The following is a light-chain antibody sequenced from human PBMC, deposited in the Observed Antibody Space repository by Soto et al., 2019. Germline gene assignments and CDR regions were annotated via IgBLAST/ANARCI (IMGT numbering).Light chain of an antibody. CDR3: QSYDSSIV. V-gene: IGLV6-57*01. CDR1: SGSIASIY. Sequence: NFMLTQPHSVSESPGKTVTISCTRSSGSIASIYVQWYQQRPGSSPTTVIYEDNQRPSGVPDRFSGSIDSSSNSASLTISGLKTEDEADYYCQSYDSSIVFGGGTKVTVL. J-gene: IGLJ2*01. CDR2: EDN.